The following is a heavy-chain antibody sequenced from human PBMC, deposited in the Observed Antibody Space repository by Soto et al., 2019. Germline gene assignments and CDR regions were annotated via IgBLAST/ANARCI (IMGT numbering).Heavy chain of an antibody. V-gene: IGHV4-59*08. J-gene: IGHJ4*02. CDR2: IYYSGST. D-gene: IGHD3-3*01. CDR1: GGSIGSYY. Sequence: QVQLQESGPGLVKPSETLSLTCSVSGGSIGSYYWSWIRQPPGKGLEWIGNIYYSGSTNYNPSLKSRVTQSVDTSKNQLSLKMSSVTAADTAVYYCARGGWRQIDYWGQGTLVTVSS. CDR3: ARGGWRQIDY.